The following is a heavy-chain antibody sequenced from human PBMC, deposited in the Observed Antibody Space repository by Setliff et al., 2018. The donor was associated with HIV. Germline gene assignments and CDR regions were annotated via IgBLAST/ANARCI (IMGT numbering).Heavy chain of an antibody. CDR2: IFYSGSA. J-gene: IGHJ4*02. CDR1: GGSISSHY. CDR3: AREDSSYHYFDS. D-gene: IGHD3-22*01. V-gene: IGHV4-59*05. Sequence: KPSETLSLTCTVSGGSISSHYWSWIRQAPGKGLEWIGSIFYSGSANYNPSLTSPVTISVDTSKNQFSLKLRSVTAADTAVYWCAREDSSYHYFDSWGQGMLVTVSS.